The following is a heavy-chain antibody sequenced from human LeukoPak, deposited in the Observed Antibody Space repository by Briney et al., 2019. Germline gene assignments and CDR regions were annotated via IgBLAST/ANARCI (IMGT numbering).Heavy chain of an antibody. CDR3: AKGGTIKDFDI. V-gene: IGHV3-30*02. CDR2: IPYDASNE. Sequence: QPGGSLRLSCATSGFTVSNYGMHWVRQAPGKGLEWVAFIPYDASNEYYADSVKGRFTISRDYFKNTLYLQMNSLIPEDTAVYYCAKGGTIKDFDIWGRGTLVTVSS. CDR1: GFTVSNYG. D-gene: IGHD5-24*01. J-gene: IGHJ2*01.